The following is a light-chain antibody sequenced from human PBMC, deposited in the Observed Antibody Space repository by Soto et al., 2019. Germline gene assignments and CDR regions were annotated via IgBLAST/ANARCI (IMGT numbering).Light chain of an antibody. Sequence: EIVLTQSPGTLALSPGERATLSCRASQSVSSSYLAWYQQKPGQAPRLLIYGASSRATGIPDRFSGSGSGTDFTLTISRLEPEDXAXXXXXXXXXXPPWTFGQGTKVEIK. CDR3: XXXXXXPPWT. J-gene: IGKJ1*01. V-gene: IGKV3-20*01. CDR1: QSVSSSY. CDR2: GAS.